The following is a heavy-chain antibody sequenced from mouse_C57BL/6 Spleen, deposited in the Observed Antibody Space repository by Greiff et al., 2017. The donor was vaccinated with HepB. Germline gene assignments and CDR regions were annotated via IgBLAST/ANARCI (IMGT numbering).Heavy chain of an antibody. V-gene: IGHV1-62-2*01. J-gene: IGHJ2*01. CDR2: FYPGSGSI. D-gene: IGHD1-1*01. Sequence: QVQLQQSGAELVKPGASVKLSCKASGYTFTEYTIHWVKQRSGQGLEWIGWFYPGSGSIKYNEKFKDKATLTADKSSSTDYMELSRMTSEDSAVYFCARHEADYGSSYDYFDYWGQGTTLTVSS. CDR1: GYTFTEYT. CDR3: ARHEADYGSSYDYFDY.